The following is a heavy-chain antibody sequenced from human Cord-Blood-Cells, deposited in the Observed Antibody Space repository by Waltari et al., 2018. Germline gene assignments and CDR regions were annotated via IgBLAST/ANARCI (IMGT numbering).Heavy chain of an antibody. CDR1: GYTFTGYY. J-gene: IGHJ4*02. V-gene: IGHV1-2*02. CDR3: ARTMIFNWNFDY. D-gene: IGHD1-20*01. CDR2: INPNSGGT. Sequence: QVQLVQSGAEVKKPGASVKVSCKASGYTFTGYYMHWVRQAPGQGLEWMGWINPNSGGTNYAQKLQGRVTMTRDTSISTAYMELSRLRSDDTAVYYCARTMIFNWNFDYWGQGTLVTVSS.